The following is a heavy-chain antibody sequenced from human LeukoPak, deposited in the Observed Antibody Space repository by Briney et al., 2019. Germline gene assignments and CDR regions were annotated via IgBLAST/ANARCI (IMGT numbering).Heavy chain of an antibody. CDR1: GYSFTSYY. CDR3: ARDLSYGTYED. D-gene: IGHD5-12*01. V-gene: IGHV1-46*01. J-gene: IGHJ4*02. CDR2: INPSGGST. Sequence: ASVNVSCKASGYSFTSYYMHWVRQAPGQGLEWMGIINPSGGSTTYAQNFQGRVTMTRDTSTSTVYMELSNLRSEDTAVYYCARDLSYGTYEDWGQGTLVTVSS.